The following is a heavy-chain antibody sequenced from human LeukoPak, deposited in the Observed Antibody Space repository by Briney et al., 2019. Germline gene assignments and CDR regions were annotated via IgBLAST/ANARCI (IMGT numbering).Heavy chain of an antibody. Sequence: SETLSLTCAVYGGSFSGYYWSWIRQPPGKGLEWIGEINHSGSTNYNPSLKSRVTISVDTSKNQFSLKLSSVTAADTAVYYCARSYSSSLFDYWGQGTLVTVSS. V-gene: IGHV4-34*01. CDR2: INHSGST. CDR3: ARSYSSSLFDY. D-gene: IGHD6-13*01. CDR1: GGSFSGYY. J-gene: IGHJ4*02.